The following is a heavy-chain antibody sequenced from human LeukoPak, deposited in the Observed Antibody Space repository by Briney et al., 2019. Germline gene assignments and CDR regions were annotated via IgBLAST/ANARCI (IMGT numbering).Heavy chain of an antibody. CDR3: ARGASPYGSGSYYSDY. Sequence: GASVKVSCKASASPFTAYYIHWVRQAPGQGLEWMGWINPKTGGTNYAQKFQGRVTMTRDTSINTAYMELTSLRSDDTAFYYCARGASPYGSGSYYSDYWGQGTLVTVSS. D-gene: IGHD3-10*01. CDR1: ASPFTAYY. V-gene: IGHV1-2*02. J-gene: IGHJ4*02. CDR2: INPKTGGT.